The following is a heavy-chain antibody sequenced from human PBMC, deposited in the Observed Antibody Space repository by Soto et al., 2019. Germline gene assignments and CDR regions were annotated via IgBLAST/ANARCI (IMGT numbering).Heavy chain of an antibody. J-gene: IGHJ6*03. CDR3: ARQGGGYSYGFLPYYYDYMDV. CDR2: IYYSGST. V-gene: IGHV4-59*08. D-gene: IGHD5-18*01. CDR1: GGSISSYY. Sequence: QVQLQESGPGLVKPSETLSLTCTVSGGSISSYYWSWIRQPPGKGLEWIGYIYYSGSTNYNPSLKSRVTISVDTSKNQFSRKLSSVTAADTAVYYCARQGGGYSYGFLPYYYDYMDVWGKGTTVTVSS.